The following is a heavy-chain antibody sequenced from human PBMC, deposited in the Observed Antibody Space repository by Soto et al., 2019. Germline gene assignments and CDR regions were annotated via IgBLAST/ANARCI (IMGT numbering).Heavy chain of an antibody. CDR2: ISGSGGST. J-gene: IGHJ4*02. V-gene: IGHV3-23*01. CDR3: AKPSRSYYDSSGYRH. CDR1: GVNFSSYA. Sequence: GGSLRLSCAASGVNFSSYAMSLVRQAPGKGLEWVSAISGSGGSTYYADSVKGRFTISRDNSKNTLYLQMNSLRAEDTAVYYCAKPSRSYYDSSGYRHWAQGTLVTVSS. D-gene: IGHD3-22*01.